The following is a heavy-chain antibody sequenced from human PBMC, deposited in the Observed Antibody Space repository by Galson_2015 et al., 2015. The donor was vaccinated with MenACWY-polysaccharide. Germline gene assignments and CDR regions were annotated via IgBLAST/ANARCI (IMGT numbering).Heavy chain of an antibody. CDR3: AKDARLYLAPYDFDF. CDR2: ISSSGGAT. D-gene: IGHD2/OR15-2a*01. Sequence: SLRLSCAASGFTFRNYAMSWVRQAPGKGLEWVSAISSSGGATYYTDSVKGRFTISRDNSKNTLYLQMNSLRAEDTAVYYCAKDARLYLAPYDFDFWGQGTLVTVSS. V-gene: IGHV3-23*01. CDR1: GFTFRNYA. J-gene: IGHJ4*02.